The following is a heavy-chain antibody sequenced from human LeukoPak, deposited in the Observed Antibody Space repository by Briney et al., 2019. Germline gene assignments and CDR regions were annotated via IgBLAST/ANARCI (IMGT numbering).Heavy chain of an antibody. D-gene: IGHD2-15*01. CDR2: MNPNSGNT. J-gene: IGHJ3*02. CDR3: ARGRRRGGVLLGSFDI. V-gene: IGHV1-8*01. Sequence: GPSVKVSCKASQYTFTSYDVNWVRQATGQGIERMGWMNPNSGNTGYAQKFQGRVTMTRNTSISTAYMELSSLKSEDTAVYYWARGRRRGGVLLGSFDIRGQGTMVTVSS. CDR1: QYTFTSYD.